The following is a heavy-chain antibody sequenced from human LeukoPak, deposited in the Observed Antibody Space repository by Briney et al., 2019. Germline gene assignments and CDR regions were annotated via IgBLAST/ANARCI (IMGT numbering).Heavy chain of an antibody. CDR2: IGGDGI. D-gene: IGHD6-13*01. Sequence: QPGGSLRLSCVASGFTFSNYAMGWVRQAPGKGLEWVSGIGGDGIFYTDSVRGRFTISRDNSKNTLSLQMNSLRADDTAVYYCVKELAAAGNPAFDSWDQGIVVTVSS. CDR1: GFTFSNYA. V-gene: IGHV3-23*01. CDR3: VKELAAAGNPAFDS. J-gene: IGHJ4*02.